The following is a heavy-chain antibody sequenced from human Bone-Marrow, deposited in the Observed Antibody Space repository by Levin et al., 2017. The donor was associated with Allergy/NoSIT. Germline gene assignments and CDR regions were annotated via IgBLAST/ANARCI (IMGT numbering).Heavy chain of an antibody. CDR2: SRNKANGYTT. D-gene: IGHD2-15*01. J-gene: IGHJ4*02. V-gene: IGHV3-72*01. Sequence: LSLTCAVSGFTFSDPYMDWVRQAPGKGLEWLGRSRNKANGYTTEYAASVNGRFTVSRDDSKNSLYLQMNSLQTEDTAVYYCARGGHCGGGTCYSDYFDYWGQGTLVTVSS. CDR1: GFTFSDPY. CDR3: ARGGHCGGGTCYSDYFDY.